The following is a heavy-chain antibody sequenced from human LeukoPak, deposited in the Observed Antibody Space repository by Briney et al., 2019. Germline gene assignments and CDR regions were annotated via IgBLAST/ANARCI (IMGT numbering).Heavy chain of an antibody. Sequence: SETLSLTCAVYGGSFSGYYWSWIRQPPGKGLEWIGEINHSGSTNYNPSLKSRVTISVDTSKNQFSLRLSSVTAADTAVYYCARGRSSWYLGFRWFDPWGQGTLVTASS. CDR1: GGSFSGYY. CDR3: ARGRSSWYLGFRWFDP. D-gene: IGHD6-13*01. V-gene: IGHV4-34*01. CDR2: INHSGST. J-gene: IGHJ5*02.